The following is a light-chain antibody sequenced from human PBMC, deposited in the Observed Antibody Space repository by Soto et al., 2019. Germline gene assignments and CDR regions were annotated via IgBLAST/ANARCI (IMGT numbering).Light chain of an antibody. CDR2: VAS. V-gene: IGKV3-20*01. J-gene: IGKJ2*01. CDR3: QQYGSSLYT. CDR1: QSVSSSY. Sequence: EIVLTQSPGTLSLSPGERATLSCRASQSVSSSYLAWYQQKPGQAPRLLIYVASSRATGIPDRFSGSGSGTDFTLTISRLEPEDFAVYYCQQYGSSLYTFGQVTKLEIK.